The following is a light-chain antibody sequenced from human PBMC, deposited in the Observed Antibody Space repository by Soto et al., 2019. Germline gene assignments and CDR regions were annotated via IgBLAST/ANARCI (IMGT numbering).Light chain of an antibody. CDR2: GAS. J-gene: IGKJ4*01. CDR1: QSVSSSY. V-gene: IGKV3D-20*02. Sequence: EIVLAQSPGTLSLSPGERATRCCRASQSVSSSYLAWYQQKPGQAPRLLIYGASSRATGIPDRFSGSGSGTDFILTISSLEPEDFAVYYCQQHSNWPLTFGGGTKVDIK. CDR3: QQHSNWPLT.